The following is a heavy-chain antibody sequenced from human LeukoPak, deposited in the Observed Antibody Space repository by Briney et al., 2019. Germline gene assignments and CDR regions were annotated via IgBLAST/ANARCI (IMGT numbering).Heavy chain of an antibody. Sequence: ASVKVFCKVSGYTLTELSMHWVRQAPGKGLEWTGGFDPEDGETIYAQEFQGRVTMTEDTSTDTAYMELSSLRSEDTAVYYCATADMANLELDYWGQGTLVTVSS. D-gene: IGHD1-1*01. CDR3: ATADMANLELDY. J-gene: IGHJ4*02. V-gene: IGHV1-24*01. CDR1: GYTLTELS. CDR2: FDPEDGET.